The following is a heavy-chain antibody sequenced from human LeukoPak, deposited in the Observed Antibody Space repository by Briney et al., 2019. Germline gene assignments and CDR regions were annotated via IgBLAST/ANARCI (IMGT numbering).Heavy chain of an antibody. Sequence: SQTLSLTCAIAGDTFSSNTAGWNWIRQSPSRGLEWLGRTYYRSKWYNDYAVSVKSRITITPDTSKNQFSLQLNSVTPEDTAVYYCARSDHSYYFDYWGQGALVTVSS. CDR3: ARSDHSYYFDY. J-gene: IGHJ4*02. CDR2: TYYRSKWYN. V-gene: IGHV6-1*01. CDR1: GDTFSSNTAG.